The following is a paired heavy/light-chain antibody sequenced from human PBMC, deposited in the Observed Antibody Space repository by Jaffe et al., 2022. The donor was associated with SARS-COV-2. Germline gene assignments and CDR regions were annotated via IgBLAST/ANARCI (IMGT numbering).Light chain of an antibody. CDR2: EVT. V-gene: IGLV2-8*01. Sequence: QSALTQPPSASGSPGQSVTISCTGTSSDVGGYHYVSWYQQHPGKAPKLMIYEVTRRPSGVPDRFSGSKSGNTASLTVSGLQAEDEADYYCSSYAANNDVLFGGGTKLTVL. CDR3: SSYAANNDVL. CDR1: SSDVGGYHY. J-gene: IGLJ2*01.
Heavy chain of an antibody. D-gene: IGHD6-13*01. J-gene: IGHJ4*02. CDR3: ARLWYGQLDD. CDR2: IDYSGST. V-gene: IGHV4-39*01. CDR1: GGSITSTIYY. Sequence: QLQLQESGPGLVKPSETLSLTCTVSGGSITSTIYYWGWIRQPPGKGLEWIGSIDYSGSTYYNPSLKSRITMSVDTSKNQFSLRVSSVTAADTALYYCARLWYGQLDDWGQGTLVTVSS.